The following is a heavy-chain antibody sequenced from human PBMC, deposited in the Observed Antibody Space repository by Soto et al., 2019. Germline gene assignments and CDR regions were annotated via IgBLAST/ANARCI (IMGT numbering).Heavy chain of an antibody. D-gene: IGHD6-13*01. CDR1: GFTFSSYA. Sequence: GGSLRLSCAASGFTFSSYAMSWVRQAPGKGLEWVSAISGSGGSTYYADSVKGRFTISRENSKNTLYLQRNSLRAEDTAVYYCAKEGPRYSSSWYRTAPLIEYFQHWGQGTLVTVSS. CDR3: AKEGPRYSSSWYRTAPLIEYFQH. V-gene: IGHV3-23*01. CDR2: ISGSGGST. J-gene: IGHJ1*01.